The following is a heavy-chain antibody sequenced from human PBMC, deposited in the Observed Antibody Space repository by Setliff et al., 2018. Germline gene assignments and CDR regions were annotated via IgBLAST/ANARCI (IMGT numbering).Heavy chain of an antibody. CDR1: GYSFTRYW. CDR3: ARRQGANWGSDYYYGMDV. J-gene: IGHJ6*02. V-gene: IGHV5-51*01. CDR2: IYPSDSDT. Sequence: PGESLKLSCKGSGYSFTRYWIGWVRQMPGKGLEWMGIIYPSDSDTRYSPSFQGQVTISADKSISTAYLQWSSLKASDTAMYYCARRQGANWGSDYYYGMDVWGQGTTVTVS. D-gene: IGHD7-27*01.